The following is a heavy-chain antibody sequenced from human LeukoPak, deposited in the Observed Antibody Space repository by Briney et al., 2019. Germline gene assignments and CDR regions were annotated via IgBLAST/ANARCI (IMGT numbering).Heavy chain of an antibody. J-gene: IGHJ3*02. V-gene: IGHV3-23*01. CDR1: GFSFSSYV. D-gene: IGHD2-2*01. CDR3: ARGLGSSTSRHTFDI. CDR2: ISGSGGST. Sequence: GGSLRLSCAASGFSFSSYVMSGVRQAPGKGLEWVSAISGSGGSTYFADSVKGRFTISRDNSKNTLYLQMNSLSAEDTAIYYCARGLGSSTSRHTFDIWGQGTMVTVSS.